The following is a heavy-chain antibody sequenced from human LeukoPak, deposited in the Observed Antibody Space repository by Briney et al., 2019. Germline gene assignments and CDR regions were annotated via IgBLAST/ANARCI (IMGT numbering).Heavy chain of an antibody. J-gene: IGHJ4*02. Sequence: PGGSLRLSCAASGFTFSDYYMSWIRQAPGKGLEWVSAISGSGGSTYYADSVKGRFTISRDNSKNTLYLQMNSLRAEDTAVYYCAKDHFYDSSSIDYWGQGTLVTVSS. CDR3: AKDHFYDSSSIDY. CDR1: GFTFSDYY. CDR2: ISGSGGST. D-gene: IGHD3-22*01. V-gene: IGHV3-23*01.